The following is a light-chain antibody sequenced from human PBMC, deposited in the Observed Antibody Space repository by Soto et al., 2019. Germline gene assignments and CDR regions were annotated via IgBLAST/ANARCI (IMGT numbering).Light chain of an antibody. CDR2: YAS. J-gene: IGKJ3*01. V-gene: IGKV3-15*01. Sequence: EMVMTQSPATLSVSPGERVTLSCRASESVHSNLAWYQQKPGQGPSLLIYYASTRVTGVPDRFSGIGSGTEFTLTISSLQSEDFGVYYCQHYSNWPPTFGPGTKVEIK. CDR3: QHYSNWPPT. CDR1: ESVHSN.